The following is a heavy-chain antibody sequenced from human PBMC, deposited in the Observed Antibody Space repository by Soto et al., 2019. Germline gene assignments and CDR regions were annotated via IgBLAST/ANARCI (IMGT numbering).Heavy chain of an antibody. CDR3: ASQFDSSGWYYFDY. D-gene: IGHD6-19*01. V-gene: IGHV1-2*02. J-gene: IGHJ4*02. CDR1: GYTFTSYD. Sequence: ASVKVSCKASGYTFTSYDINWVRQAPGQGLEWMGWINPNSGGTNYAQKFQGRVTMTRDTSIITAYMELSRLRSDDTAVYYCASQFDSSGWYYFDYWGQGTLVTVSS. CDR2: INPNSGGT.